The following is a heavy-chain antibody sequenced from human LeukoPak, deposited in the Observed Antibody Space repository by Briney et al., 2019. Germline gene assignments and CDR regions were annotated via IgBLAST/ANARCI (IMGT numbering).Heavy chain of an antibody. CDR1: GYNFASYW. V-gene: IGHV5-51*01. J-gene: IGHJ4*02. CDR2: INPGDSDT. Sequence: RGESLKISCKASGYNFASYWSGWVRQMPGKGLGWVGNINPGDSDTRYRPSFQAQVTLTVAKSINTAYLYWSSLKASDTAMYYCTRYQVPPGRDSFDYWGQGTLVAVSS. D-gene: IGHD2-2*01. CDR3: TRYQVPPGRDSFDY.